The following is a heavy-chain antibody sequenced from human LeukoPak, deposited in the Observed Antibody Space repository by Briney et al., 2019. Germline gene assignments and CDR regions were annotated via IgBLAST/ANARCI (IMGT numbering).Heavy chain of an antibody. Sequence: GSLRLSCAASGFTFTNYNMNWVRQAPGKGLEWVSSISTSSLYIYYADSVKGRFTISRDNAKNSLYLQMNNVRADDTAVYYCAKDEVGGHFEYWGQGILVTVSS. V-gene: IGHV3-21*01. J-gene: IGHJ4*02. CDR1: GFTFTNYN. CDR3: AKDEVGGHFEY. CDR2: ISTSSLYI.